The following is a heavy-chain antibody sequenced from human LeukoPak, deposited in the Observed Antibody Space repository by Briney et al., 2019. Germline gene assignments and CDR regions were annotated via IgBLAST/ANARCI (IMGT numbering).Heavy chain of an antibody. CDR1: GFTFSSYG. J-gene: IGHJ6*02. D-gene: IGHD2-2*01. CDR2: IWYDGSNK. CDR3: ARDYCSSTSCYDYYYYGMDV. V-gene: IGHV3-33*08. Sequence: GGSLRLSCAASGFTFSSYGMHWVRQAPGKGLEWVAVIWYDGSNKYYADSVKGRFTISRDNSKNTLYLQMNSLRAEDTAMYYCARDYCSSTSCYDYYYYGMDVWGQGTTVTVSS.